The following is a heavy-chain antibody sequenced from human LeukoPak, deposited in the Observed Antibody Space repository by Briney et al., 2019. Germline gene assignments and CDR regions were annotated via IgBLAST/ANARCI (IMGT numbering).Heavy chain of an antibody. CDR3: ARGGGLDV. Sequence: GGSLRLSCAASGFTFTDYTTHWVRQAPGKGLEWVSGISWNSGSIGYADSVKGRFTISRDNAKNSLYLQMSNLRAEDTAVYFCARGGGLDVWGQGATVTVSS. V-gene: IGHV3-9*01. J-gene: IGHJ6*02. D-gene: IGHD3-16*01. CDR1: GFTFTDYT. CDR2: ISWNSGSI.